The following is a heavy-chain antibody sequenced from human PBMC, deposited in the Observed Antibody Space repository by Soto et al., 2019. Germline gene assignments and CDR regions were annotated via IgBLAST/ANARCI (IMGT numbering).Heavy chain of an antibody. J-gene: IGHJ3*02. D-gene: IGHD5-12*01. CDR3: ASSGGYDSDAFDI. CDR1: SGSISSSNW. Sequence: QVQLQESGPGLVKPSGTLSLTCAVSSGSISSSNWWSWVRQPPGKGLEWIGEIYHSGSTNYNPSLKSRFTISVDKSKNQFSLKLSSVTAADTAVYYCASSGGYDSDAFDIWGQGTMVTVSS. CDR2: IYHSGST. V-gene: IGHV4-4*02.